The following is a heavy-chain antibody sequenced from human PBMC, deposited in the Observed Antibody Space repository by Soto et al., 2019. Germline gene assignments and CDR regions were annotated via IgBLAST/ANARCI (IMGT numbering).Heavy chain of an antibody. CDR2: ISFAGSNE. V-gene: IGHV3-30*03. J-gene: IGHJ6*02. D-gene: IGHD6-19*01. CDR3: ARAEGSSYYYGVDV. Sequence: GGSLRLSCAASGFTFRSYGMHWVRQAPGKGLEWVAVISFAGSNEYYTDSVKGRFTISRDDSKNTLYLQMNSLRVEDTAVYYCARAEGSSYYYGVDVWGQGTTVTVSS. CDR1: GFTFRSYG.